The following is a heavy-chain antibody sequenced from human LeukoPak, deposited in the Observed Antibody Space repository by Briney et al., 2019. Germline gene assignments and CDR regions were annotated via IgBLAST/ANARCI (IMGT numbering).Heavy chain of an antibody. CDR3: AKSPYYDYVWGSYRLKNWFDP. CDR2: ISGSGGST. J-gene: IGHJ5*02. CDR1: GFTFSSYA. D-gene: IGHD3-16*02. Sequence: PGGSLRLSCAASGFTFSSYAMSWVRQAPGKGLEWVSAISGSGGSTYYADSVKGRFTISRDNSKNTLYLQMNSLRAEDTAVYYCAKSPYYDYVWGSYRLKNWFDPWGQGTLVTVSS. V-gene: IGHV3-23*01.